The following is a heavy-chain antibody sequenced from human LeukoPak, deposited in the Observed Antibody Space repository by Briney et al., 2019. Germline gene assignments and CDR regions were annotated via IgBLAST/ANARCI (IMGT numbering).Heavy chain of an antibody. V-gene: IGHV4-39*01. CDR3: ARCRGYSYAHNWFDP. CDR2: IYYSGST. D-gene: IGHD5-18*01. J-gene: IGHJ5*02. CDR1: GGSISSSSYY. Sequence: SETLSLTCTVSGGSISSSSYYWGWIRQPPGKGLEWIGSIYYSGSTYYNPSLKSRVTISVDTSKNQFSLKLSSVTAADTAVYYCARCRGYSYAHNWFDPWGQGTLVTVSS.